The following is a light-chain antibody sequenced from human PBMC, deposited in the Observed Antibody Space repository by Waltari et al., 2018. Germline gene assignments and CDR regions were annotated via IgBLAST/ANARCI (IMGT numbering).Light chain of an antibody. J-gene: IGKJ1*01. CDR2: KAS. CDR1: QSISSW. Sequence: DIQMTQSPSTLSASVGDRVTITCRASQSISSWLAWYQQKTGKSAKLLIYKASSLESGVPSRFSGSGSGTEFTLTISSLQPDDFATYYCQQYNSYSRTFGQGTKVEIK. CDR3: QQYNSYSRT. V-gene: IGKV1-5*03.